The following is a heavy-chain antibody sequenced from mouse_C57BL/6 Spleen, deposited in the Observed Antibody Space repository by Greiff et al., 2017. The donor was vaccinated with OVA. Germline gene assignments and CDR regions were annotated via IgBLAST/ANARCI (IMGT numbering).Heavy chain of an antibody. V-gene: IGHV1-19*01. CDR1: GYTFTDYY. CDR2: INPYNGGT. D-gene: IGHD1-1*01. CDR3: ARRGTMNTTVYDFDY. Sequence: EVQLQQSGPVLVKPGASVKMSCKASGYTFTDYYMNWVKQSHGKSLEWIGVINPYNGGTSYNQKFKGKATLTVDKSSSTAYMELNSLTSEDSAVYYCARRGTMNTTVYDFDYWGQGTTLTVSA. J-gene: IGHJ2*01.